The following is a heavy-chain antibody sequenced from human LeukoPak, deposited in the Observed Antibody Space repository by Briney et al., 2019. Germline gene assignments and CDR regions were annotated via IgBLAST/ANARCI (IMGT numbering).Heavy chain of an antibody. V-gene: IGHV3-23*01. CDR3: AKFIAVAGLYYFDY. D-gene: IGHD6-19*01. Sequence: GRSLRLSCAASGFTFSSYGMHWVRQAPGKGLEWVSAISGSGGSTYYADSVKGRFTISRDNSKNTLYLQMNSLRAEDTAVYYCAKFIAVAGLYYFDYWGQGTLVTVSS. CDR1: GFTFSSYG. J-gene: IGHJ4*02. CDR2: ISGSGGST.